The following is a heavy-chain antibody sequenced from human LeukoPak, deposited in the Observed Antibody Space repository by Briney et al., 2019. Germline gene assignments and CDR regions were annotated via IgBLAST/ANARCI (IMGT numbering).Heavy chain of an antibody. Sequence: PGGSLRLSCAAPGFSFSSNWMGWVRQAPGKGLEWVADIKRDGSQKYYLDSVKGRFTISRDNAKNSLYLQMNSLRVEDTAVYYCARLGLEVGGPNWFDPWGQGTLVTVSS. J-gene: IGHJ5*02. CDR1: GFSFSSNW. V-gene: IGHV3-7*01. CDR3: ARLGLEVGGPNWFDP. CDR2: IKRDGSQK. D-gene: IGHD1-1*01.